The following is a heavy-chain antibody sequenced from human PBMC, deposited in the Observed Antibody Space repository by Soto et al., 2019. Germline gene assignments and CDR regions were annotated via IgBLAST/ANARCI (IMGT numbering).Heavy chain of an antibody. CDR2: IYWNDDK. CDR3: AHSPWGAAPDY. Sequence: SGPTLVNPTQTLTLTCALSGFSVSARGVGVGWIRQPPGKALEWLAIIYWNDDKLYRPSLQSRLTITKDTSKNQVVLTMTNMDPVDTATYYCAHSPWGAAPDYWGQGTPVTVS. CDR1: GFSVSARGVG. J-gene: IGHJ4*02. D-gene: IGHD3-16*01. V-gene: IGHV2-5*01.